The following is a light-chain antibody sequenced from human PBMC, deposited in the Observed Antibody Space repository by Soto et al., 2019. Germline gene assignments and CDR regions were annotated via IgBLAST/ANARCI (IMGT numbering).Light chain of an antibody. V-gene: IGKV1-8*01. J-gene: IGKJ1*01. CDR1: QGISSY. CDR2: AAS. Sequence: IPLTQSPSSLAAAVGDRVAITCRASQGISSYLAWYQQKPGKAPKLLIYAASTLQSGVPSRFSGSGSGTDFTLTISCLQSEDFATYYCQQYYSYRWTFGQGTKV. CDR3: QQYYSYRWT.